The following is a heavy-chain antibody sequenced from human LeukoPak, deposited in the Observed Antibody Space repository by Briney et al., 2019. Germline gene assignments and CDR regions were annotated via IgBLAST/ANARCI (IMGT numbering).Heavy chain of an antibody. J-gene: IGHJ5*02. CDR2: IIPILGIA. CDR3: ARVEMENWFDP. CDR1: GGTFSSYA. Sequence: ASVKVSCKASGGTFSSYAISWVRQAPGQGLEWMGRIIPILGIANYAQKLQGRVTMTTDTSTSTAYMELRSLRSDDTAVYYCARVEMENWFDPWGQGTLVTVSS. V-gene: IGHV1-69*04. D-gene: IGHD5-24*01.